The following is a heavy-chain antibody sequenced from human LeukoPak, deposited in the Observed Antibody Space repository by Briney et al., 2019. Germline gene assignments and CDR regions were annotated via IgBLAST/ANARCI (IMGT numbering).Heavy chain of an antibody. CDR2: ISGSGGST. CDR3: AKGQSGYYSRPLDY. D-gene: IGHD3-22*01. CDR1: GFTFSSYA. Sequence: GGSLRLSCAASGFTFSSYAMSWVRQAPGKGLEWVSAISGSGGSTYYADSVKGRFTISRDNSKNTLYLQMNSLRAEDTAVYYCAKGQSGYYSRPLDYWGQGTLVTVPS. V-gene: IGHV3-23*01. J-gene: IGHJ4*02.